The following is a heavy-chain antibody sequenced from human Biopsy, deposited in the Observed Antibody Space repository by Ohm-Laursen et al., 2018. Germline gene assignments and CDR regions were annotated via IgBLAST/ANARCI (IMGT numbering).Heavy chain of an antibody. CDR1: GGSISSSTTYY. Sequence: GTLSLTCTVSGGSISSSTTYYWAWLRQPPGQGLEWIGSIDNTETTFYNQSLKTQVTISVDTSTIQYSLMVSSVTAADTALYFCARHPTGFWFDPWGHGTLVTVSS. CDR3: ARHPTGFWFDP. V-gene: IGHV4-39*01. CDR2: IDNTETT. J-gene: IGHJ5*02.